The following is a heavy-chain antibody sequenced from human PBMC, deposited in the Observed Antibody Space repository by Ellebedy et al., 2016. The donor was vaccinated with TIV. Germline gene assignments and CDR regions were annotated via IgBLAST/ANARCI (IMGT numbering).Heavy chain of an antibody. CDR3: ARASRYYYGSGSLDNYYGMDV. J-gene: IGHJ6*02. CDR1: GGTFSSYA. Sequence: ASVKVSCKASGGTFSSYAISWVRQAPGQGLEWMGGIIPIFGTANYAQKFQGRVTITRDMSTSTAYMELSSLRSEDTAVYYCARASRYYYGSGSLDNYYGMDVWGQGTTVTVSS. D-gene: IGHD3-10*01. CDR2: IIPIFGTA. V-gene: IGHV1-69*05.